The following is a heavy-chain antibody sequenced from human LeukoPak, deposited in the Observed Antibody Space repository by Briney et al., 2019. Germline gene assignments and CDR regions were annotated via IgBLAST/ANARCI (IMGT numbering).Heavy chain of an antibody. Sequence: GGSLRLSCAASGFTFSSYAMSWVRQAPGKGLEWVSGIVGSGGSTYYADSVKGRFTISRDNSKNTLYLQMNGLRAEDTAVYYCAKDRGVVIRNLFDYWGQGTLVTVSS. J-gene: IGHJ4*02. CDR2: IVGSGGST. V-gene: IGHV3-23*01. CDR1: GFTFSSYA. CDR3: AKDRGVVIRNLFDY. D-gene: IGHD3-3*01.